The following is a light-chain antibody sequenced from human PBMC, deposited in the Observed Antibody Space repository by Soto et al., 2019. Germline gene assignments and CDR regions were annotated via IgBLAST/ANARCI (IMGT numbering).Light chain of an antibody. CDR1: QSVGNNY. CDR3: QQYANSPLT. V-gene: IGKV3-20*01. Sequence: EIVLTQSPGTLSLSPGERGTLSCRASQSVGNNYLAWHQQKPGQAPRLLIHGASSRATGLPDRFSGSGSATDFTLTLSRLEPEDFAVYYCQQYANSPLTFGGGTKVEI. CDR2: GAS. J-gene: IGKJ4*01.